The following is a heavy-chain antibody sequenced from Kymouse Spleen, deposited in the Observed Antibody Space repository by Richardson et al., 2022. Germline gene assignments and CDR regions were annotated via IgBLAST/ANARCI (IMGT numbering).Heavy chain of an antibody. J-gene: IGHJ6*02. V-gene: IGHV4-34*01. CDR1: GGSFSGYY. Sequence: QVQLQQWGAGLLKPSETLSLTCAVYGGSFSGYYWSWIRQPPGKGLEWIGEINHSGSTNYNPSLKSRVTISVDTSKNQFSLKLSSVTAADTAVYYCARRAYGSGSSHYGMDVWGQGTTVTVSS. D-gene: IGHD3-10*01. CDR2: INHSGST. CDR3: ARRAYGSGSSHYGMDV.